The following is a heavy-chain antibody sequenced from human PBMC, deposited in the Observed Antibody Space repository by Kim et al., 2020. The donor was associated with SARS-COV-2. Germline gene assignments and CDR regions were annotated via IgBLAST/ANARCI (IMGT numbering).Heavy chain of an antibody. V-gene: IGHV4-39*07. Sequence: SETLSLTCTVSGGSISSTGYYWGWIRQPPGKGLEWIGSIYYSGSTYYNPSLKSRVSISVDTSKKQFSLKLSSVTAADTAVYYCAREPDYFGSGSYSGNWFDPWGQGNLVTVSS. D-gene: IGHD3-10*01. J-gene: IGHJ5*02. CDR3: AREPDYFGSGSYSGNWFDP. CDR2: IYYSGST. CDR1: GGSISSTGYY.